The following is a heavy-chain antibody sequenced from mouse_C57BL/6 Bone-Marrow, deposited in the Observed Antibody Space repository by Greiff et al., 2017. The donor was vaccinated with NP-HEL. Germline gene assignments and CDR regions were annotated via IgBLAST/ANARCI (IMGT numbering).Heavy chain of an antibody. Sequence: QVQLKESGAELVRPGASVTLSCKASGYTFTDYEMHWVKQTPVHGLEWIGAIDPETGGTAYNQKFKGKAILTADKSSSTAYMELRSLTSEDSAVYYCTRDYYGSSDNFDYWGQGTTLTVSS. D-gene: IGHD1-1*01. V-gene: IGHV1-15*01. CDR1: GYTFTDYE. CDR3: TRDYYGSSDNFDY. J-gene: IGHJ2*01. CDR2: IDPETGGT.